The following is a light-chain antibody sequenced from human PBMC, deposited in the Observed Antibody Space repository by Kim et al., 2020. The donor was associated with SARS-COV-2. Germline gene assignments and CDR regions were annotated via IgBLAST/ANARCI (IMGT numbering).Light chain of an antibody. CDR3: GTWDDSLNGWV. V-gene: IGLV1-44*01. J-gene: IGLJ3*02. CDR2: TDN. Sequence: QSVLTQPPSASGTPGQRVTISCSGSYSNIGPNTVSWYQQLPGTAPKLLIHTDNQRPSGVPDRFSGSKSGTSASLAISGLLSEDEADYYCGTWDDSLNGWVFGGGTKLTVL. CDR1: YSNIGPNT.